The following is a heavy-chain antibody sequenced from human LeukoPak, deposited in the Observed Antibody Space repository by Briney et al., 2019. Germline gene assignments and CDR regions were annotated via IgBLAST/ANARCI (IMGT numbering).Heavy chain of an antibody. CDR3: ARLHLAVALGAVDI. CDR2: IFYSGTT. CDR1: GGSISGYY. V-gene: IGHV4-59*08. J-gene: IGHJ3*02. Sequence: SETLSLTCTISGGSISGYYCSWVRQAPGKGLEWIGYIFYSGTTNQNPSLKSRVAISVDTSKNQFSLRLNSVTAADTAMYYCARLHLAVALGAVDIWGQGKMVSVSS. D-gene: IGHD6-19*01.